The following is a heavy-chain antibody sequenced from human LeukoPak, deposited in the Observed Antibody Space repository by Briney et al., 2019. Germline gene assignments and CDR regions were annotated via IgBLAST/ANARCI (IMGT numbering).Heavy chain of an antibody. CDR1: GGSISSGGYY. Sequence: SETLSLTCTVSGGSISSGGYYWSWIRQHPGKGLEWIGEINHSGSTNYNPSLKSRVTISVDTSKNQFSLKLSSVTAADTAVYYCASPPVGSNSYYYYYYMDVWGKGTTVTVSS. CDR2: INHSGST. D-gene: IGHD4-23*01. CDR3: ASPPVGSNSYYYYYYMDV. V-gene: IGHV4-39*07. J-gene: IGHJ6*03.